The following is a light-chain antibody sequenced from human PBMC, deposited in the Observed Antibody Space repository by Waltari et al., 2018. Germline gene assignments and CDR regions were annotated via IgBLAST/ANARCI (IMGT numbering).Light chain of an antibody. CDR3: QQHGTLPAT. CDR2: RAS. V-gene: IGKV3-20*01. J-gene: IGKJ1*01. CDR1: PTVGRRS. Sequence: RASPTVGRRSLASYQQKPGPAPRLVIHRASWRASGIPDRFRGRGSGTGFSLTISRLEPEDFAVYHSQQHGTLPATSGQRTKVEIK.